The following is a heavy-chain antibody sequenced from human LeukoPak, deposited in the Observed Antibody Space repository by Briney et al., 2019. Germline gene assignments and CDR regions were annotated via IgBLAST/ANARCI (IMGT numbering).Heavy chain of an antibody. J-gene: IGHJ4*02. D-gene: IGHD3-22*01. CDR1: GGSISSGGYY. CDR2: IYYSGST. Sequence: SETLSLTCTVSGGSISSGGYYWSWIRQHPGKGLEWIGYIYYSGSTYYNPSLKSRVTISVDTSKNQFSLKLSSVTAADTAVYYCARGYYDPATLKSKGLDYWGQGTLVTVSS. V-gene: IGHV4-31*03. CDR3: ARGYYDPATLKSKGLDY.